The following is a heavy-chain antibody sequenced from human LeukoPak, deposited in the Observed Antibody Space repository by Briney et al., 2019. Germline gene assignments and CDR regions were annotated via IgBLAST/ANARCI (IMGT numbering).Heavy chain of an antibody. Sequence: GGSLRLSCTASGFTFGDYAMNWVRQAPGKGLEWVSYISSSGSTIYYADSVKGRFTISRENAKNSLYLQVNSLGAGDTAVYYCARAGYSSTWYSRYFDLWGRGTLVTVSS. J-gene: IGHJ2*01. CDR3: ARAGYSSTWYSRYFDL. CDR2: ISSSGSTI. V-gene: IGHV3-48*01. CDR1: GFTFGDYA. D-gene: IGHD6-13*01.